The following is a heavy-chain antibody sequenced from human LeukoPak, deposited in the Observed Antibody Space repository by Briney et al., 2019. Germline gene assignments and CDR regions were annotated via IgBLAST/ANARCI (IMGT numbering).Heavy chain of an antibody. CDR2: TSGYSNNI. V-gene: IGHV3-21*01. D-gene: IGHD5-12*01. Sequence: GGSLRLSCAASGFTFSSYSMNWVRQAPGKGPEWVAYTSGYSNNIYYADSLKGRFTISRDNSKKSLYLQMSSLRAEDTAVYYCARGRLRGFTGYDRGDFDLWGQGTLVTVSS. J-gene: IGHJ4*02. CDR3: ARGRLRGFTGYDRGDFDL. CDR1: GFTFSSYS.